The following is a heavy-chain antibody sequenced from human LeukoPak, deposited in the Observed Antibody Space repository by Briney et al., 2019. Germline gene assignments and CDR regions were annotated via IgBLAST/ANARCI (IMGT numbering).Heavy chain of an antibody. CDR3: TTVLGWATATGSDY. J-gene: IGHJ4*02. Sequence: GGSLRLSCAASGFSFSNTWMSWVRQAPGKGLEWVGRIKSKADGGTTDYAAPVKGRFTISRDDSKNTLYLQMNSLKTEDTAVYYCTTVLGWATATGSDYWGQGTLVTVSS. CDR2: IKSKADGGTT. CDR1: GFSFSNTW. D-gene: IGHD1-14*01. V-gene: IGHV3-15*01.